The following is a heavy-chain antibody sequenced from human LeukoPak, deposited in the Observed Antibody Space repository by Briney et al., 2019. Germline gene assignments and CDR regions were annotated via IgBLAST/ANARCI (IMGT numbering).Heavy chain of an antibody. D-gene: IGHD3-9*01. V-gene: IGHV3-74*01. J-gene: IGHJ6*02. CDR3: ARVSFEGMDG. CDR1: GFTFRSYW. CDR2: INSDGSTT. Sequence: GGSLRLSCAASGFTFRSYWMHWVRQAPGKGLVWVSRINSDGSTTTYADSVKGRFTISRDNAKNTLYLQMNSLRAEDTAVYYCARVSFEGMDGWGQGTTVTVSS.